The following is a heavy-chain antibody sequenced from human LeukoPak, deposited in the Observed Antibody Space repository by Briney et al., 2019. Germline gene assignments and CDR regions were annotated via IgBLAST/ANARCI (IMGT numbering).Heavy chain of an antibody. CDR3: ARERITTVRGVIITAEGLDY. Sequence: ASVKVSCKASGYTFTSYGISWVRQAPGQGLEWMGWISAYNGNTNYAQKLQGRVTMTTDTSTSTAYMELRSLRSDDTAVYYCARERITTVRGVIITAEGLDYWGQGTLVTVSS. D-gene: IGHD3-10*01. J-gene: IGHJ4*02. CDR1: GYTFTSYG. CDR2: ISAYNGNT. V-gene: IGHV1-18*01.